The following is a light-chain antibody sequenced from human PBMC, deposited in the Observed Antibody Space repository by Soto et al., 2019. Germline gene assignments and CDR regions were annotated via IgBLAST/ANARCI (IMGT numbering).Light chain of an antibody. CDR1: QYISKY. V-gene: IGKV3-15*01. J-gene: IGKJ1*01. CDR2: DAS. CDR3: HQYNELRT. Sequence: VVLTQSPATLSLAPGERATLSCRASQYISKYLAWYQQRPGHAPSLLIYDASTRATGIPDRCSGGGSGTEFTLTISSLYSEDVAVYCCHQYNELRTFGQGNKVDIK.